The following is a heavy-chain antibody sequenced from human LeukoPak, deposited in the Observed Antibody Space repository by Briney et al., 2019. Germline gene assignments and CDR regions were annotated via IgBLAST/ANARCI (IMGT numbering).Heavy chain of an antibody. V-gene: IGHV1-8*01. CDR2: MNPNSGNT. CDR1: GYTFTGYD. Sequence: ASVKVSCKASGYTFTGYDINWVRQATGQGLEWMGWMNPNSGNTGYAQKFQGRVTMTRNTSISTAYMELSSLRSEDTAVYYCARRRGYSSGYSRWFDPWGQGTLVTVSS. J-gene: IGHJ5*02. D-gene: IGHD3-22*01. CDR3: ARRRGYSSGYSRWFDP.